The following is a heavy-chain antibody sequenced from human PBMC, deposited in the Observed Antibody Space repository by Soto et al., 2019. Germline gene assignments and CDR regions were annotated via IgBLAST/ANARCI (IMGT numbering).Heavy chain of an antibody. D-gene: IGHD6-13*01. J-gene: IGHJ4*02. V-gene: IGHV3-30*18. CDR3: AKDKSGRGSSSWYVGIVDY. Sequence: GGSLRLSCAASGFTFSSYGMHWVRQAPGKGLEWLAVISYDGSNKYYADSVKGRFTISRDNSKNTLYLQMNSLRAEDTAVYYCAKDKSGRGSSSWYVGIVDYWGQGTLVTVSS. CDR2: ISYDGSNK. CDR1: GFTFSSYG.